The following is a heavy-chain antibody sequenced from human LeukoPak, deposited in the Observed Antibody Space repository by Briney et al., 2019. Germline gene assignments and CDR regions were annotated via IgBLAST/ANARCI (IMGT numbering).Heavy chain of an antibody. J-gene: IGHJ4*02. V-gene: IGHV1-69*05. D-gene: IGHD3-3*01. Sequence: SVKVSCKASGGTFSSYAISWVRQAPGQGLEWMGGIIPIFGTAYYAQKFQGRVTITTDESTSTAYMELSSLRSEDTAVYYCARTISYDFWSGYLPGAFDYWGQGTLVTVSS. CDR1: GGTFSSYA. CDR2: IIPIFGTA. CDR3: ARTISYDFWSGYLPGAFDY.